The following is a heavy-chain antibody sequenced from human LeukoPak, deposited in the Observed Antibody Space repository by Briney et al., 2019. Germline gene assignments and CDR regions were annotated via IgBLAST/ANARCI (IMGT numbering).Heavy chain of an antibody. CDR3: ARGVLLWFGESRYYYYMDV. V-gene: IGHV1-69*06. CDR2: IIPIFGTA. Sequence: GASVKVSCKASGGTFSSYAISWVRQAPGQGLEWMGGIIPIFGTANYAQKFQGRVTITADKSTSTAYMELSSLRSEDTAVYYCARGVLLWFGESRYYYYMDVWGKGTTVTVSS. J-gene: IGHJ6*03. D-gene: IGHD3-10*01. CDR1: GGTFSSYA.